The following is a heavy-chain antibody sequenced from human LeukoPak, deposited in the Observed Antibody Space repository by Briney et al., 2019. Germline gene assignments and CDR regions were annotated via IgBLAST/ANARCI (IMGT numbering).Heavy chain of an antibody. D-gene: IGHD1-26*01. J-gene: IGHJ4*02. Sequence: SKTLSLTCTVSGGSINSSSYYWGWIRQPPGKGLEWIGSIYYSGSTYYNPSLKSRVTISVDTSKNRSSLKLSSVTAADTAVYYCARHSGGSPFDYWGQGTLVTVSS. CDR2: IYYSGST. V-gene: IGHV4-39*01. CDR3: ARHSGGSPFDY. CDR1: GGSINSSSYY.